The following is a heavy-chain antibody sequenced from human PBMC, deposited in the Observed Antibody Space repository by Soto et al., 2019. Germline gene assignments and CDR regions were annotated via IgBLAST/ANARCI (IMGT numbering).Heavy chain of an antibody. V-gene: IGHV1-18*01. D-gene: IGHD5-12*01. CDR2: IIANNGKT. J-gene: IGHJ4*02. CDR1: GGTFSTYT. Sequence: ASVKVSCKASGGTFSTYTISWVRQAPGQGLEWMGWIIANNGKTNYAQKFQGRVSLTTDTSSTTAYMELRSLASDDTAVYYCARDLVPGYTGFSDYWGQGTLVTVSS. CDR3: ARDLVPGYTGFSDY.